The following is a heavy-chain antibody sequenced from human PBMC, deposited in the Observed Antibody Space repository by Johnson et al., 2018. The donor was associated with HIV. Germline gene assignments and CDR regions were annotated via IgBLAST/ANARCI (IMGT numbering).Heavy chain of an antibody. D-gene: IGHD1-1*01. CDR3: ARDLAGTERGNAFDI. CDR2: IWYDGSNK. Sequence: QVQLVESGGGVVQPGGSLRLSCAASGFTFSSYGMHWVRQAPGKGLEWVAVIWYDGSNKYYADSVKGRFTISRDNSKNTLYLQMNSLRAEDTAVYYCARDLAGTERGNAFDIWGQGTMVTVSS. J-gene: IGHJ3*02. CDR1: GFTFSSYG. V-gene: IGHV3-33*01.